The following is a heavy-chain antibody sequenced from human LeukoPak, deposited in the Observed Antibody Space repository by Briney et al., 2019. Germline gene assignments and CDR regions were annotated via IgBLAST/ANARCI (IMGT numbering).Heavy chain of an antibody. J-gene: IGHJ6*03. V-gene: IGHV1-8*02. CDR3: ARRHHYMDV. Sequence: ASVKVSCKASGYTFTGYYMHWVRQAPGRGLEWMGWMNPNSGNTGYAQKFQGRVTMTRNTSISTAYMELSSLRSEDTAVYYCARRHHYMDVWGKGTTVTVSS. D-gene: IGHD4/OR15-4a*01. CDR1: GYTFTGYY. CDR2: MNPNSGNT.